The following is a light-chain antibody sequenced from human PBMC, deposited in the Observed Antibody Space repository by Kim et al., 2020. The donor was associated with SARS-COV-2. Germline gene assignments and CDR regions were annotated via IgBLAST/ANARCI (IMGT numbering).Light chain of an antibody. J-gene: IGKJ2*01. CDR3: QQYSHWPPYT. CDR1: QNIDTN. Sequence: EVVMTQSPATLSVSPGKRVTLSCRASQNIDTNLAWYHQKPGQAPRLLIYGASTRATDIPARFSGSGSGTEFTLIISSLQSEDFAVYYCQQYSHWPPYTFGQGTKLEI. V-gene: IGKV3-15*01. CDR2: GAS.